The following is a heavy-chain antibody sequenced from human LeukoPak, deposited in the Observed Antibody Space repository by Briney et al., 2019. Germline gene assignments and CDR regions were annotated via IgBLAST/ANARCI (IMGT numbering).Heavy chain of an antibody. Sequence: SETLSPTCTVSGGSISSYYWSWIRQPPGKGLEWIGYIYYSGSTNYNPSLKSRVTISVDTSKNQFSLKLSSVTAADTAVYYCARGRDGYKGYWGQGTLVTVSS. CDR1: GGSISSYY. CDR3: ARGRDGYKGY. CDR2: IYYSGST. D-gene: IGHD5-24*01. V-gene: IGHV4-59*08. J-gene: IGHJ4*02.